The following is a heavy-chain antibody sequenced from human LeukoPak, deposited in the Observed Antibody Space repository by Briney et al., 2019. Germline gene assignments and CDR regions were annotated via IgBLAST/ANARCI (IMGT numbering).Heavy chain of an antibody. Sequence: GGSLRLSCVATGFTFSDYHMIWLRQAPGKGLEWLSYLTDSSGFTNYADSVKGRFTISRDNAKNSLYLQMNSLRVEDTAVYYCARDQKYYDILTGSNWFDPWGQGTLVTVSS. J-gene: IGHJ5*02. CDR3: ARDQKYYDILTGSNWFDP. D-gene: IGHD3-9*01. CDR2: LTDSSGFT. V-gene: IGHV3-11*06. CDR1: GFTFSDYH.